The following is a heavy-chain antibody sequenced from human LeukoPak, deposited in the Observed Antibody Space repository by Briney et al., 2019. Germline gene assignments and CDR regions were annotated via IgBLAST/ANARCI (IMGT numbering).Heavy chain of an antibody. Sequence: GSLRLSCAASGFTFSPYNLNWVRQAPGKGLEWIGEINHSGSTNYNPSLKSRVTISVDTSKNQFSLKLSSVTAADTAVYYCARSEYNWNYLNYYYYYMDVWGKGTTVTVSS. CDR1: GFTFSPYN. CDR3: ARSEYNWNYLNYYYYYMDV. V-gene: IGHV4-34*01. CDR2: INHSGST. J-gene: IGHJ6*03. D-gene: IGHD1-7*01.